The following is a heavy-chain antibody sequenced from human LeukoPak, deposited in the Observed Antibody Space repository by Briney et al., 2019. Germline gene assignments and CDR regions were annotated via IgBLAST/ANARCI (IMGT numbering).Heavy chain of an antibody. CDR1: GGSFSGYY. CDR2: INHSGST. D-gene: IGHD1-26*01. J-gene: IGHJ3*02. Sequence: PSETLSLTCAVYGGSFSGYYWSWIRQPPGKGLEWIGEINHSGSTNYNPSLKSRVTISVDTSKNQFSLKLSSVTAADTAVYYYARGYRPYAFDIWGQGTMVTVSS. CDR3: ARGYRPYAFDI. V-gene: IGHV4-34*01.